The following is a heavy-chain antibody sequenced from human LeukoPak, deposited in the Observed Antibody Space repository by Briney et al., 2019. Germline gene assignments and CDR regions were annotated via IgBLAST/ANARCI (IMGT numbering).Heavy chain of an antibody. J-gene: IGHJ3*02. Sequence: GGSLRLSCAASGFTFSSYGVHWVRQAPGKGLEWVAFIRYDGSNKYYADSVTGRFTISRDNSKNTLYLQMDSLRIEDTAIYYCTKDQRTTVTTGGVSAYDIWGQGTMVTVCS. D-gene: IGHD4-17*01. CDR2: IRYDGSNK. CDR1: GFTFSSYG. V-gene: IGHV3-30*02. CDR3: TKDQRTTVTTGGVSAYDI.